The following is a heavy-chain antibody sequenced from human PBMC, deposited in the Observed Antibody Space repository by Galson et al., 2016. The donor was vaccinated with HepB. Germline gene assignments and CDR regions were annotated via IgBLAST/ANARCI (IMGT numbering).Heavy chain of an antibody. V-gene: IGHV4-39*01. CDR1: GGSISSSRHY. J-gene: IGHJ4*02. Sequence: SLTCAVSGGSISSSRHYWGWIRQPPGKGLEWIASMYYSGSTYYNPSLKSRVTIPVDTSKNRLSLELSSVTAADTAMYYCARHDYGDFLFDYWGQGTLVTVSS. D-gene: IGHD4-17*01. CDR2: MYYSGST. CDR3: ARHDYGDFLFDY.